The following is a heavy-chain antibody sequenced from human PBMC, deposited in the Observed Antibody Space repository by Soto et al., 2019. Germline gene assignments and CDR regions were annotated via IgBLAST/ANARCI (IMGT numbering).Heavy chain of an antibody. CDR3: ARDEAPPRELHHAFDI. V-gene: IGHV3-48*02. D-gene: IGHD1-26*01. CDR2: ISSSSSTI. J-gene: IGHJ3*02. CDR1: GFTFSSYS. Sequence: PGGSLRLSCAASGFTFSSYSMNWVRQAPGKGLEWVSYISSSSSTIYYADSVKGRFTISRDNAKNSLYLQMNSLRDEDTAVYYCARDEAPPRELHHAFDIWGQGTMVTVSS.